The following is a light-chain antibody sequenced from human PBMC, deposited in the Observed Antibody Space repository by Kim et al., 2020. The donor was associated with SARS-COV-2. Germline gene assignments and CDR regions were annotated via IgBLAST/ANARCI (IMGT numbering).Light chain of an antibody. CDR1: QSVSSSS. Sequence: PGERATLSCRASQSVSSSSLAWYQQKPGQAPRLLNYGASSRATGIPDWFSGSGSGTDFTLTISRLEQEDFAVYYCQQYGSSPALTFGGGTKVDIK. CDR2: GAS. V-gene: IGKV3-20*01. J-gene: IGKJ4*01. CDR3: QQYGSSPALT.